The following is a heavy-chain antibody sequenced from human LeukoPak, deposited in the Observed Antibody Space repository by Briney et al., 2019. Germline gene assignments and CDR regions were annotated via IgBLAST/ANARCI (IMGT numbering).Heavy chain of an antibody. CDR1: GASTKIYY. CDR2: IYYGGST. Sequence: PSETLSLTCTVSGASTKIYYRSWIRQSPGKGLEWMGYIYYGGSTRYNPSLSGRVTISEDTSKNQFSLRLSSVTAADTAVYYCARDRELGYWGQGTLVTVSS. D-gene: IGHD3-16*01. J-gene: IGHJ4*02. V-gene: IGHV4-59*01. CDR3: ARDRELGY.